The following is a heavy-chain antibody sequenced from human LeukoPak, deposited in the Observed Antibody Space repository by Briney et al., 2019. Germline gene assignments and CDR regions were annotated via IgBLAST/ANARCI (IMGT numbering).Heavy chain of an antibody. V-gene: IGHV4-34*01. D-gene: IGHD6-13*01. CDR3: AREGTLSGSSSWPALGY. CDR2: INHSGST. CDR1: GGSFSGYY. J-gene: IGHJ4*02. Sequence: SETLSLTCAVYGGSFSGYYWSWIRQPPGKGLEWIGEINHSGSTNYNPSLKSRVTISVDTSKNQFSLKLSSVTAADTAVYYCAREGTLSGSSSWPALGYWGQGTLVTVSS.